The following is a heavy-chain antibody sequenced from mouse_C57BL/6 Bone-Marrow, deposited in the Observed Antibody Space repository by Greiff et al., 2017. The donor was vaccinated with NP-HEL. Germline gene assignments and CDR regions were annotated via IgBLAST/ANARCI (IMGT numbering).Heavy chain of an antibody. CDR2: IHPNSGST. D-gene: IGHD5-1*01. CDR1: GYTFTSYW. CDR3: ARYLYWYFDV. V-gene: IGHV1-64*01. Sequence: QVQLQQPGAELVKPGASVKLSCKASGYTFTSYWMHWVKQRPGQGLEWIGMIHPNSGSTNYNEKFKSKATLTVDKSSSTACMQLSSLTSEDSAVYYCARYLYWYFDVWGTGTTVTVSS. J-gene: IGHJ1*03.